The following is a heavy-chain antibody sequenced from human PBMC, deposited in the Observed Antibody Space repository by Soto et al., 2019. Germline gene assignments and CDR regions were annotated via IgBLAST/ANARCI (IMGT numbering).Heavy chain of an antibody. D-gene: IGHD3-22*01. J-gene: IGHJ6*02. CDR3: ASSLGLRLITPYGMDV. Sequence: QVQLQESGPGLVRPSQTLSLTCTVSGGSISSGGYYWSWIRQHPGKGLEWIGYIYYSGSTYYNPSLKSRVTISVDTSKNQFSLKLSSVTAADTAVYYCASSLGLRLITPYGMDVWGQGTTVTVSS. CDR1: GGSISSGGYY. CDR2: IYYSGST. V-gene: IGHV4-31*03.